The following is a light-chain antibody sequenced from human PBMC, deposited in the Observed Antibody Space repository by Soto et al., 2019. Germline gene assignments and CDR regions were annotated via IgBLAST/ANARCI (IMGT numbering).Light chain of an antibody. V-gene: IGKV3-20*01. Sequence: EVVLTQSPGTLSLSPGERTTLSCRASQRISSSYLAWYQHKPGQAPRLLIYAASSRATGIPDRFSGSGSGTDVTLTISKLASEDFAVYYCQQYGSSRWTFGQGTKVEIK. CDR2: AAS. CDR3: QQYGSSRWT. CDR1: QRISSSY. J-gene: IGKJ1*01.